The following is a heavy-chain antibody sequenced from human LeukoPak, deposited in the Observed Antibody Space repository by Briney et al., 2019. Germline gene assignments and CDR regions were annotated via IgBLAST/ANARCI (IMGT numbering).Heavy chain of an antibody. V-gene: IGHV4-34*01. CDR3: ARVFSLYDSSGYYETFDY. CDR2: INHSGST. J-gene: IGHJ4*02. D-gene: IGHD3-22*01. Sequence: SETLSPTCAAYGGSFSGYYWSWIRQPPGKGLEWIGEINHSGSTNYNPSLKSRVTISVDTSKNQFSLKLSSVTAADTAVYYCARVFSLYDSSGYYETFDYWGQGTLVTVSS. CDR1: GGSFSGYY.